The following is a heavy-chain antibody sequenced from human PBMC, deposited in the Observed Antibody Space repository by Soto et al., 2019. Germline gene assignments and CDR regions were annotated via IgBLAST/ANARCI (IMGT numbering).Heavy chain of an antibody. CDR1: GFTFSSYG. D-gene: IGHD6-19*01. Sequence: GSLGLSCAASGFTFSSYGMHWVRQAPGKGLEWVAVVSYDGSNKYYADSVKGRFTISRDNSKNTLYLQMNSLRAEDTAVYYCAKDLRVAGTFDVWGQGTMVTVSS. V-gene: IGHV3-30*18. CDR3: AKDLRVAGTFDV. J-gene: IGHJ3*01. CDR2: VSYDGSNK.